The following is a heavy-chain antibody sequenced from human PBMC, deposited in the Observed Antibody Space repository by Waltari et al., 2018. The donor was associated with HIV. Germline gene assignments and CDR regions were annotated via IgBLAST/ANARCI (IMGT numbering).Heavy chain of an antibody. D-gene: IGHD7-27*01. CDR2: ITVSGGST. Sequence: EVQLLESGGGLVQPGGSLRLSCATPGFTFSSYAMSWVRQAPRKGLEWVSAITVSGGSTYYADSVKGRFTISRDNSKNTLYLQMDSLRAEDTAVYYCARQSLGSFDYWGQGTLVTVSS. CDR1: GFTFSSYA. V-gene: IGHV3-23*01. CDR3: ARQSLGSFDY. J-gene: IGHJ4*02.